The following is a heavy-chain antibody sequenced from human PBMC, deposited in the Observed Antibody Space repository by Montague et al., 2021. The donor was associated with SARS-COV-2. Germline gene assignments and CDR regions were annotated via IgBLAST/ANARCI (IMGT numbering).Heavy chain of an antibody. CDR3: ARDRRSWFPPYYYGMDV. CDR2: IYHSGST. J-gene: IGHJ6*02. Sequence: SETLSHTRAVSGGSISSSNWWSWVRQPPGKGLEWIGGIYHSGSTNYNPSLKSRVTISVDKSKNQFSLKLSSVTAADTAVYYCARDRRSWFPPYYYGMDVWGQGTTVTVSS. D-gene: IGHD6-13*01. V-gene: IGHV4-4*02. CDR1: GGSISSSNW.